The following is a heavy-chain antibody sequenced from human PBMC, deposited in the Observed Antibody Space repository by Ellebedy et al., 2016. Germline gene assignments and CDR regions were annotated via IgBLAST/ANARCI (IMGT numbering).Heavy chain of an antibody. D-gene: IGHD1-26*01. CDR1: GYTFTSYG. Sequence: ASVKVSCXASGYTFTSYGISWVRQAPGQGLEWMGWISAYNGNTNYAQKLQGRVTMTTDTSTSTAYMELRSLRSDDTAVYYCARDWHSGSYFDAFDIWGQGTMVTVSS. V-gene: IGHV1-18*04. CDR3: ARDWHSGSYFDAFDI. J-gene: IGHJ3*02. CDR2: ISAYNGNT.